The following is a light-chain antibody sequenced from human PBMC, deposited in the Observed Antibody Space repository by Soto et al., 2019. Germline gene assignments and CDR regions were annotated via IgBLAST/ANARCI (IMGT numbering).Light chain of an antibody. V-gene: IGLV1-44*01. CDR1: SANIGSNI. J-gene: IGLJ3*02. CDR3: AAWDDSLSGRV. Sequence: QSVLTQPPSASGTPGQRVTISCSGSSANIGSNIVNWYQQLPGTAPKLLIYSNNLRPSGAPDRFSGSKSGTSASLAISGLQSEDEADYYCAAWDDSLSGRVFGGGTKVTVL. CDR2: SNN.